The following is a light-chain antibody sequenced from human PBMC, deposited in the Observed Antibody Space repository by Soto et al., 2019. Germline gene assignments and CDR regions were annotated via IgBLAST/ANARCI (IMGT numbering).Light chain of an antibody. V-gene: IGLV1-40*01. CDR2: GDS. CDR1: GSNIGAGYD. CDR3: QSYDSTLDARYV. J-gene: IGLJ1*01. Sequence: GLAQPPSVSGAPGHRVTISCTGSGSNIGAGYDVHWYQHRPGTAPKLLVFGDSHRPSGVPDRFSGSKSGTSASLAITGLQAEDEGDYYCQSYDSTLDARYVFGTGTKVTVL.